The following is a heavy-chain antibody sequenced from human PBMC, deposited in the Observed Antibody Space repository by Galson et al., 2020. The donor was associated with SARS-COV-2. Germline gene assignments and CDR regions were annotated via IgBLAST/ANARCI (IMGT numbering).Heavy chain of an antibody. Sequence: SEILSLTCRVSGGSIHSSHYYWGWVRQPQGKGLACFGSSYYSGSGYYNPSLTSRLTISVDTSKNQFFMKLTSVTAADTAVYYCARPILTGYYSFYDLDYWGQGALITVSS. D-gene: IGHD3-9*01. CDR3: ARPILTGYYSFYDLDY. CDR2: SYYSGSG. CDR1: GGSIHSSHYY. J-gene: IGHJ4*02. V-gene: IGHV4-39*01.